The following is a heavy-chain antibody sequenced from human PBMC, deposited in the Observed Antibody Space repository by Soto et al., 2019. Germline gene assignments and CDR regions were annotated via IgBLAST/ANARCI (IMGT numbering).Heavy chain of an antibody. CDR2: ISSGSDTI. V-gene: IGHV3-48*04. CDR3: ARRNPNMPFDY. D-gene: IGHD2-2*01. Sequence: GGSLRLSCAASEFTFSSSGMNWVRQAPGKGLEWVSYISSGSDTIYYADSVKGRFTVSRDNAKNSLFLQMNSLRVEDTALYYCARRNPNMPFDYWGQGTLVTVSS. CDR1: EFTFSSSG. J-gene: IGHJ4*02.